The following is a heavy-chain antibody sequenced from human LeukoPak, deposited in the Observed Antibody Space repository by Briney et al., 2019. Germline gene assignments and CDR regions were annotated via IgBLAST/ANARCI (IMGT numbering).Heavy chain of an antibody. D-gene: IGHD1-14*01. J-gene: IGHJ4*02. V-gene: IGHV3-23*01. CDR1: GFTFSDYA. Sequence: GGSLRLSCAASGFTFSDYAMSWVRQAPGTGLEWVSTISGSGGTTYYADSVKGQFTTSRDNSKNTLYLQMNSLRPEDTAVYYCAKLHNLNCDYWGLGTLATVSS. CDR2: ISGSGGTT. CDR3: AKLHNLNCDY.